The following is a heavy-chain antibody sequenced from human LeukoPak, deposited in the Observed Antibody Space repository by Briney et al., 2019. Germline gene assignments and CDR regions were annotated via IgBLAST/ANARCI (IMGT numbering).Heavy chain of an antibody. D-gene: IGHD1-26*01. CDR1: GGSISSYY. V-gene: IGHV4-4*07. CDR2: IYTSGST. J-gene: IGHJ3*02. Sequence: SETLSLTCTVSGGSISSYYGSWIRQPAGKGLEWIGRIYTSGSTNYNPSLKSRVTMSVDTSKNQFSLKLSSVTAADTAVYYCARGHVGAPTGVAFDIWGQGTMVTVSS. CDR3: ARGHVGAPTGVAFDI.